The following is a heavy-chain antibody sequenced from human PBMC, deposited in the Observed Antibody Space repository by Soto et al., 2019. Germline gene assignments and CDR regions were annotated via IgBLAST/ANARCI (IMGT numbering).Heavy chain of an antibody. CDR2: ISGGTQ. CDR1: GLTVRNSA. V-gene: IGHV3-23*01. Sequence: GGSLRLSCVVSGLTVRNSAMNWVRQAPGKGLEWVSGISGGTQYYADSVQGRFSISTDHSNNIVYLQMESLRAEDTAIYYCAQGSGYKYGSRFDFWGQGTRVTVSS. D-gene: IGHD5-18*01. CDR3: AQGSGYKYGSRFDF. J-gene: IGHJ4*02.